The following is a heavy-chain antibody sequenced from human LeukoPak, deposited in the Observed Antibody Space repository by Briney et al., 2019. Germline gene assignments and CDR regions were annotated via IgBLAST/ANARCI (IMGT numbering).Heavy chain of an antibody. CDR3: ARSTSSEYDIYHFDY. D-gene: IGHD3-9*01. V-gene: IGHV3-33*01. J-gene: IGHJ4*02. CDR1: GFTFSSYG. Sequence: HPGGSLRLSCAASGFTFSSYGMHCVRQAPGKGLEWVAGIWYDGNNKYYADSVKGRFTISRDNSKNTLYLQMNSLRAEDTAVYYCARSTSSEYDIYHFDYWGQGTLVTVSS. CDR2: IWYDGNNK.